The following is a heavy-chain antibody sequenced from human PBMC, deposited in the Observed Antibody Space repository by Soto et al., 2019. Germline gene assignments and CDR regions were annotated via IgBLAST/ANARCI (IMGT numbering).Heavy chain of an antibody. D-gene: IGHD1-1*01. CDR1: GFSLYTGGVG. V-gene: IGHV2-5*02. CDR3: AHYTTDTYFDV. J-gene: IGHJ6*04. CDR2: LYWDDTR. Sequence: QITLKESSPTLVKPTQTLTLTCSFSGFSLYTGGVGVGWIRQPPGKALEWLALLYWDDTRRYNPSLKNTLTIAKDTSENRVVLTVTDMGPVDTGTYFCAHYTTDTYFDVWGKGATVTVSS.